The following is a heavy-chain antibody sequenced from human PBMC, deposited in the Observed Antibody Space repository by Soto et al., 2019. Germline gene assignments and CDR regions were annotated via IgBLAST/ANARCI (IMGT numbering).Heavy chain of an antibody. Sequence: EVQLLQSGGGLVQPGGSLRLSCAASGFIFSNYAMNWVRQAPGKGLEWVSIVTSRGDTTYYAYSVKGRFAISKDNSKKPFSLKVHIRQAEDTAMYYCAKDRLGGALDYWGQGTLVSVSS. CDR3: AKDRLGGALDY. J-gene: IGHJ4*02. D-gene: IGHD3-16*01. CDR2: VTSRGDTT. CDR1: GFIFSNYA. V-gene: IGHV3-23*01.